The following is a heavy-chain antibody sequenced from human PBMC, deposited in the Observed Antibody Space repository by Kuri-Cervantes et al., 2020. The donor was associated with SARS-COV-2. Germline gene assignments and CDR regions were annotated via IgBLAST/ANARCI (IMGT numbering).Heavy chain of an antibody. D-gene: IGHD3-3*01. Sequence: SVKVSCKASGGTFSSYAISWVRQAPGQGLEWMGGIIPIFGTANYAQKFQGRVTITADESTSTAYMELSSLRSEDTAVYYCAGRLRFSHSDAFDIWGQETMVTVSS. CDR3: AGRLRFSHSDAFDI. CDR2: IIPIFGTA. CDR1: GGTFSSYA. V-gene: IGHV1-69*13. J-gene: IGHJ3*02.